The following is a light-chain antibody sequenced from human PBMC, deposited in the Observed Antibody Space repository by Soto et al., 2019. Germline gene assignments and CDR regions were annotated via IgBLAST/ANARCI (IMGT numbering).Light chain of an antibody. J-gene: IGKJ4*01. V-gene: IGKV3-15*01. Sequence: DIVMTQSPATLSVSPGERATLSCRASQSVRTNLAWYQQKPGQAPRLLIYGASTRAAGIPGRFSGSGSGTEFTLTISSLQSEDFAVYYCQQYNDWPPLTFGGGTKVKIK. CDR1: QSVRTN. CDR3: QQYNDWPPLT. CDR2: GAS.